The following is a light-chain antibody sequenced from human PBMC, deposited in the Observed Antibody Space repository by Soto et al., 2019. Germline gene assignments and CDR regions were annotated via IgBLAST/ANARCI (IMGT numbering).Light chain of an antibody. V-gene: IGLV2-14*01. CDR1: SSDVGGYNY. CDR2: DVS. CDR3: SSYTSSSTPYV. Sequence: QSALTQPASVSGSPGQSITISCTGTSSDVGGYNYVSWYQQHPGKAPKLMIYDVSNRPSGVSNRFSGSKSGNTASLIISGLQAEDEADYYCSSYTSSSTPYVFGTGTQLTVL. J-gene: IGLJ1*01.